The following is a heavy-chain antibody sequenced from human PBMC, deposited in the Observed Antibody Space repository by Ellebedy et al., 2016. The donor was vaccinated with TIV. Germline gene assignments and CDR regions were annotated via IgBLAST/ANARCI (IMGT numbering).Heavy chain of an antibody. Sequence: GESLKISXAASGFTFSSYAMSWVRQAPGKGLEWVSAISGSGGSTYYADSVKGRFTISRDNSKNTLYLQMNSLRAEDTAVYYCAKEEWELLPYYYYYMDVWGKGTTVTVSS. CDR2: ISGSGGST. CDR1: GFTFSSYA. CDR3: AKEEWELLPYYYYYMDV. J-gene: IGHJ6*03. D-gene: IGHD1-26*01. V-gene: IGHV3-23*01.